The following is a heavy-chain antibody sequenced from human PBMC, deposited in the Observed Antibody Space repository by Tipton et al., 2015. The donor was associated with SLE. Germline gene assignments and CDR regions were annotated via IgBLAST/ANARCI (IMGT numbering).Heavy chain of an antibody. CDR1: GGSISSTTW. CDR3: ARVVSFYDFWSGYSE. CDR2: IYHSGST. Sequence: TLSLTCAVSGGSISSTTWWSWVRQPPGKGLEWIGEIYHSGSTNYNPSLKSRATISVDKSKNHFSLNLSSVTAADTAVYYCARVVSFYDFWSGYSEWGQGTLVTVSS. J-gene: IGHJ4*02. D-gene: IGHD3-3*01. V-gene: IGHV4-4*02.